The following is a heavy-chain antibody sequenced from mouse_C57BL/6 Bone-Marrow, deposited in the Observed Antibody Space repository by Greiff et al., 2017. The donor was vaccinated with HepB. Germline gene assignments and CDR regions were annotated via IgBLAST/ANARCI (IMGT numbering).Heavy chain of an antibody. D-gene: IGHD4-1*01. J-gene: IGHJ3*01. Sequence: EVKLVESGGGLVKPGGSLKLSCAASGFTFSSYAMSWVRQTPEKRLEWVATISDGGSYTYYPDNVKDRFTISRDNAKNNLYLQMSHLKSEDTAMYYCAREGALGAAYWGQGTLVTVSA. CDR2: ISDGGSYT. CDR3: AREGALGAAY. V-gene: IGHV5-4*01. CDR1: GFTFSSYA.